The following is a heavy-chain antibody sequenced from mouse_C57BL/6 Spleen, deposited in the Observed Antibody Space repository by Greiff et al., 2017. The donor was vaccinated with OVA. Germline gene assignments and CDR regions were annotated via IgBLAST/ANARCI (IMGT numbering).Heavy chain of an antibody. D-gene: IGHD1-1*01. CDR2: IDPSDSYT. CDR3: ARWTVVATDAMDY. V-gene: IGHV1-69*01. CDR1: GYTFTSYW. Sequence: VQLQQPGAELVMPGASVKLSCKASGYTFTSYWMHWVKQRPGQGLEWIGEIDPSDSYTNYNQKFKGKSTLTVDKSSSTAYMQLSSLTSEDSAVYYCARWTVVATDAMDYWGQGTSVTVSS. J-gene: IGHJ4*01.